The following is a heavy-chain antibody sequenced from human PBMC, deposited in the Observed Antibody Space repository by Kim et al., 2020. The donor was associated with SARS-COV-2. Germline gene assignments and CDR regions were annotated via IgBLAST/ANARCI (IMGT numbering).Heavy chain of an antibody. D-gene: IGHD6-19*01. CDR1: GGSISSDY. CDR2: INYSGRT. Sequence: SETLSLTCTVSGGSISSDYWTWIRQPPGKGLEWIGYINYSGRTNYNPSLGSRVAILVDTSKTHFSLKLSSVTAADTAMYFCARLPDITGWPFDSWGQGILVTVSS. V-gene: IGHV4-59*01. J-gene: IGHJ4*02. CDR3: ARLPDITGWPFDS.